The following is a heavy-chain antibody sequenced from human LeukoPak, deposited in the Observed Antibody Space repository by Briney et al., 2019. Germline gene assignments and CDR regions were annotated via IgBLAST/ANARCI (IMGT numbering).Heavy chain of an antibody. CDR1: GGSISRNY. Sequence: SETLSLTCSVSGGSISRNYWTWIRQPPGKGLEWIGFIYYSGSTNYNPSLKSRVTISVDTSKNQFSLKLSSVTAADTAVYYCARHGLDYDILTGYSMPQTFDYWGQGTLVTVSS. J-gene: IGHJ4*02. CDR3: ARHGLDYDILTGYSMPQTFDY. CDR2: IYYSGST. D-gene: IGHD3-9*01. V-gene: IGHV4-59*08.